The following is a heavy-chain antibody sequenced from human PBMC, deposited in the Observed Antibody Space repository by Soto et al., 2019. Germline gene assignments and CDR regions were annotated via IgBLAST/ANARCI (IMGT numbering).Heavy chain of an antibody. CDR1: GFNFGGFG. Sequence: QVQLVESGGGVVQPGRSLRLSCVASGFNFGGFGMHWVRQAPGKGLEWVAVISNDGSNEYYADSVKGRFSISSDNLKNTLLLQVNSLRPEDTAVYYCVNEWLEWLVIGDDACDIWGQGTMVTVSS. CDR3: VNEWLEWLVIGDDACDI. J-gene: IGHJ3*02. V-gene: IGHV3-30*18. CDR2: ISNDGSNE. D-gene: IGHD6-19*01.